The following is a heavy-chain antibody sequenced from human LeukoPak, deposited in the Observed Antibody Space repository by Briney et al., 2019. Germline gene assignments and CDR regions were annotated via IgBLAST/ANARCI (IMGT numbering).Heavy chain of an antibody. D-gene: IGHD6-13*01. CDR2: IGTAGDT. J-gene: IGHJ2*01. V-gene: IGHV3-13*01. CDR3: ARVSDSSNNWYFDL. CDR1: GFTFSSYD. Sequence: GGSLRLSCAASGFTFSSYDMHWVRQATGKGLEWVSAIGTAGDTYYPGSVKGRFTISRENAKNSLYLQMNSLRAGDTAVHYCARVSDSSNNWYFDLWGRGTLVTVSS.